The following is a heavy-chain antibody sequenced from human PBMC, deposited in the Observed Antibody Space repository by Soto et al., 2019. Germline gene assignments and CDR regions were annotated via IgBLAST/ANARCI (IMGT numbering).Heavy chain of an antibody. CDR2: INNSGDT. CDR3: ATYFRYFDN. D-gene: IGHD3-9*01. V-gene: IGHV3-23*01. Sequence: PGGSLRLSCAVSGFSFGSSAMSWVRQSPGRGLEWVSIINNSGDTYYADSVKGRFTISRDNSKNTVTLQMNNLTVDDTAVYYCATYFRYFDNWGQGTRVTVS. CDR1: GFSFGSSA. J-gene: IGHJ4*02.